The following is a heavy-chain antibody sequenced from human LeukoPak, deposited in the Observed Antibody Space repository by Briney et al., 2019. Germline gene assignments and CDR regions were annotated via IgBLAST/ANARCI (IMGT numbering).Heavy chain of an antibody. CDR2: IYYSGGT. Sequence: SEALSLTCTVSGGSIGSSSYYWGWLRQPPGKGLEWIGSIYYSGGTYYNPSLKSRVTISVDTSKNQFSLKLSSVTAADTAVYYCARVAPRNYDFWSGYYRYYYYYYMDVWGKGTTVTVSS. D-gene: IGHD3-3*01. J-gene: IGHJ6*03. V-gene: IGHV4-39*07. CDR1: GGSIGSSSYY. CDR3: ARVAPRNYDFWSGYYRYYYYYYMDV.